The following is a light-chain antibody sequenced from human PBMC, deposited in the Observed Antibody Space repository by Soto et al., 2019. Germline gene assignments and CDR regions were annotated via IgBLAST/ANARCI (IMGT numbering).Light chain of an antibody. J-gene: IGKJ1*01. Sequence: EIVLTQSPGTLSLSPGERATLSCRASQSVSSIYLAWYQHKPGQAPRLLIYGASSSATGIPYRFSGSGSGTDFTLTISRLEPEDFAVYYCQQYGSSSWTFGRGTTVDIK. V-gene: IGKV3-20*01. CDR2: GAS. CDR1: QSVSSIY. CDR3: QQYGSSSWT.